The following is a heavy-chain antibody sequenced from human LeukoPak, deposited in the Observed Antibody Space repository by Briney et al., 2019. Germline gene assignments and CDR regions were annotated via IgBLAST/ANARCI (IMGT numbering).Heavy chain of an antibody. D-gene: IGHD2-2*02. J-gene: IGHJ6*03. CDR1: GFTFSSYA. V-gene: IGHV3-23*01. CDR3: ARDIGDCSSLSCYNHYYYMDV. CDR2: ISGSGGST. Sequence: TGGSLRLSCAASGFTFSSYAMSWVRQAPGKGLEWVSAISGSGGSTYYADSVKGRFTISRDNSKNTLYLQMNSLRDEDTAVYYCARDIGDCSSLSCYNHYYYMDVWGKGTTVTVSS.